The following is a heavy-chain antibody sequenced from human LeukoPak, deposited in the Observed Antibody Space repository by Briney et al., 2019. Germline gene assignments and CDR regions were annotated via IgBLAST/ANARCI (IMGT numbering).Heavy chain of an antibody. CDR1: GYTFTSYP. CDR2: INTNTGNP. CDR3: ARAAEFYDFWSGYTTTYNWFDP. Sequence: ASVKVSCKASGYTFTSYPMNWVRQAPGQGLEWMGWINTNTGNPTYAQGFTGRFVFSLDTSVSTAYLQISSLKAEDTAVYYCARAAEFYDFWSGYTTTYNWFDPWGQGTLVTVSS. V-gene: IGHV7-4-1*02. J-gene: IGHJ5*02. D-gene: IGHD3-3*01.